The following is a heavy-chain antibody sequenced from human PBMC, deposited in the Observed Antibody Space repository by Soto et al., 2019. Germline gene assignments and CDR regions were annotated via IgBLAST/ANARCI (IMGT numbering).Heavy chain of an antibody. J-gene: IGHJ4*02. CDR1: GFTFSGSA. CDR2: IRSKANSYAT. CDR3: VSGYFDY. Sequence: EVQLVESGGGLVQPGGSLKLSCAASGFTFSGSAMHWVRQASGKGLEWVGRIRSKANSYATAYAASVKGRFTISRDDLTNTAYLHMNSLKTEDTAVYYCVSGYFDYWGQGTLVTVSS. V-gene: IGHV3-73*02.